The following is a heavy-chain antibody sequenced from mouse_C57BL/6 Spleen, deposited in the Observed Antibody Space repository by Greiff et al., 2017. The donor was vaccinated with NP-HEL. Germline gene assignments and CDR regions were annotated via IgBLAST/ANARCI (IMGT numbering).Heavy chain of an antibody. Sequence: EVKLMESGFGPVQPGGWVCLSCAASGFTFTDYYMSWVRQPPGKALEWLGFTLHKANGYTTEYSASVKGRFTISRDNSQSILYLQMNALRAEDSATYYCARSPLTGYYFDYWGQGTTLTVSS. D-gene: IGHD4-1*01. CDR2: TLHKANGYTT. CDR1: GFTFTDYY. V-gene: IGHV7-3*01. J-gene: IGHJ2*01. CDR3: ARSPLTGYYFDY.